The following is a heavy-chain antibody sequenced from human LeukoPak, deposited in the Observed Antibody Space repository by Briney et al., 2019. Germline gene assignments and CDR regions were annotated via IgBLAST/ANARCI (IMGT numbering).Heavy chain of an antibody. CDR1: GYTFTGYY. Sequence: ASVKVSCKTSGYTFTGYYIHWVRQAPGQGLEWMGWINPNSGGTNYAQNFQGRVTVTRDTSINTAYMELGRLRSDDTAVYYCARSPGLDTAVVSRPWGQGTLITVSS. CDR2: INPNSGGT. D-gene: IGHD5-18*01. J-gene: IGHJ5*02. V-gene: IGHV1-2*02. CDR3: ARSPGLDTAVVSRP.